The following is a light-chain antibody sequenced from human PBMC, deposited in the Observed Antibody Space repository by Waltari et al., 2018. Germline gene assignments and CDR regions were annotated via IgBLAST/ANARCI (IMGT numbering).Light chain of an antibody. V-gene: IGKV2-28*01. CDR2: LGS. J-gene: IGKJ1*01. CDR1: QSLLHSNGYNY. CDR3: MQALQTPWT. Sequence: DIVMTQSPLSLPVTPGEPASISCRSSQSLLHSNGYNYLDWYLQKPGQSPHFLIYLGSNRAAGVPDRFSGSGSGTDFTLKISRVEAEDVGVYYCMQALQTPWTFGQGTKVEIK.